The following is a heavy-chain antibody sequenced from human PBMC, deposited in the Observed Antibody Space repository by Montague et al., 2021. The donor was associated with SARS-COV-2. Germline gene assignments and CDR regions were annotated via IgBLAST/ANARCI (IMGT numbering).Heavy chain of an antibody. CDR1: GASITDFY. V-gene: IGHV4-59*01. CDR3: ARITEVVPFDF. Sequence: SETLSLTCTVSGASITDFYWSWIRQPPGKGLEWIGYVHHSGITNYNPSLKSRVTISIDTPKSRFSLNLRSVTAADTAVYFCARITEVVPFDFWGQGTLVSVSS. D-gene: IGHD2-15*01. CDR2: VHHSGIT. J-gene: IGHJ4*02.